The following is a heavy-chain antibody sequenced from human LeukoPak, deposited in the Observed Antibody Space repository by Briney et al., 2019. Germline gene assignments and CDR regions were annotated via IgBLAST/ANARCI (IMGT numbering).Heavy chain of an antibody. J-gene: IGHJ4*02. CDR3: ARASQTYSNDYAAWAY. D-gene: IGHD3-22*01. V-gene: IGHV3-48*03. CDR1: GFTFSSYE. Sequence: GGSLRLSCAASGFTFSSYEMNWVRQAPGKGLEWVSYIDNSGSTKYYTDSVRGRFTISRANAKTSLYLQMNSLRAEDTAVYYCARASQTYSNDYAAWAYWGQGTLVTVSS. CDR2: IDNSGSTK.